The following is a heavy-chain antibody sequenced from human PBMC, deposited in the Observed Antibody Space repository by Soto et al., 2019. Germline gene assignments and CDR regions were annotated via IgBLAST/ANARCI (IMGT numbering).Heavy chain of an antibody. CDR1: GGSISDDSY. D-gene: IGHD2-2*01. J-gene: IGHJ5*01. CDR3: ARDEYQLLSSVSWFDS. CDR2: IYHTGNT. V-gene: IGHV4-30-4*01. Sequence: SETLSLTCTVSGGSISDDSYWSCIRQTPGKGLEWIGYIYHTGNTHYNPSLRSRVSISVDKSKSQFSLKLISVTAADTAVYFCARDEYQLLSSVSWFDSWGQGTLVTVSS.